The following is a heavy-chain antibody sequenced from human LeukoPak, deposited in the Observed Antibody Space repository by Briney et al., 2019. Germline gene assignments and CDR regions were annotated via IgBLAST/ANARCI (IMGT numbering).Heavy chain of an antibody. CDR3: TTFDYAAFLI. J-gene: IGHJ3*02. V-gene: IGHV3-15*01. CDR2: IKSKTDGGTR. D-gene: IGHD4/OR15-4a*01. Sequence: TSGGSLRLSCAVSGFTSSNAWMSWVRRAPGKGLEWVGRIKSKTDGGTRDYAAPVKGRFTISRDDSKNTLYLQMNSLKTEDTAVYYCTTFDYAAFLIWGQGTMVTVSS. CDR1: GFTSSNAW.